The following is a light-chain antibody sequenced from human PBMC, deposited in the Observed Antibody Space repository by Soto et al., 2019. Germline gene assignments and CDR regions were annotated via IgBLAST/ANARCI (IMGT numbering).Light chain of an antibody. CDR3: SSYTSISSNV. CDR1: SSDVGGYNY. CDR2: DVS. Sequence: QSVLTQPASVSGSPGQSITISCTGTSSDVGGYNYVSWYQQYPGKAPKLMIFDVSYRPSGVSNRFSGSKSGNTASLTISGLQAEDEADYYCSSYTSISSNVFGTGTKVTVL. V-gene: IGLV2-14*01. J-gene: IGLJ1*01.